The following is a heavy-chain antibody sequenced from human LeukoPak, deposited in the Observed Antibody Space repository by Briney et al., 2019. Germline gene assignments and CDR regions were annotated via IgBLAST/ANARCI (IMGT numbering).Heavy chain of an antibody. J-gene: IGHJ4*02. D-gene: IGHD1-26*01. Sequence: GGSLRLSCATSGFNVRTFGTHWLRQAPGKGLEWVAFIQVDGSKGSYADSVRGRFTISRDNSKNTLSLQMNGLRVEDTAVYYCAKEHRGVGAVTLYDYFDFWGQGTLVTVSS. V-gene: IGHV3-30*02. CDR1: GFNVRTFG. CDR2: IQVDGSKG. CDR3: AKEHRGVGAVTLYDYFDF.